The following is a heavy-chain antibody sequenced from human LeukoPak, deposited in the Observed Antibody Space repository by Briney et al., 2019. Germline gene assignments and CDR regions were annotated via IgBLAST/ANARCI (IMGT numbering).Heavy chain of an antibody. CDR2: IIPIFGTA. J-gene: IGHJ4*02. CDR3: ARGARSGYYFDY. D-gene: IGHD1-14*01. CDR1: GGTFSSYA. V-gene: IGHV1-69*13. Sequence: SVTVSCTASGGTFSSYAISWVRQAPGQGLEWMGGIIPIFGTANYAQKFQGRVTITADESTSTAYMELSSLRSEDTAVYYCARGARSGYYFDYWGQGTLVTVSS.